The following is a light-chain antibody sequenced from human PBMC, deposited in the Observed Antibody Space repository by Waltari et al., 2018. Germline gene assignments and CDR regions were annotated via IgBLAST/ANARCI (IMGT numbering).Light chain of an antibody. CDR2: GAS. J-gene: IGKJ3*01. Sequence: EIVLTQSPGTLSLSPGERATLSCRASQSVSSNYLAWYQQKPGQAPRLLIYGASSRATGSPDRFSGSGSGTDFTLTISRLEPEDFAVYYCQQYGSSPFGFGPGTKVDIK. V-gene: IGKV3-20*01. CDR1: QSVSSNY. CDR3: QQYGSSPFG.